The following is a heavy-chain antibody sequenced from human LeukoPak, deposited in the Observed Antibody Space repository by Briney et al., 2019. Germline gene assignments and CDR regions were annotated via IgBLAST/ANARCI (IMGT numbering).Heavy chain of an antibody. Sequence: GGSLRLSCAASGFSVNNLYMSWVRQAPGKGLEWVSVIYSGDRTYYADSVKGRFTISRDTSKNTVYLQMNSLRPEETAVYYCARGGRLRCSGTSCPVDYWGQGTLVTVSS. CDR2: IYSGDRT. CDR3: ARGGRLRCSGTSCPVDY. CDR1: GFSVNNLY. V-gene: IGHV3-66*01. J-gene: IGHJ4*02. D-gene: IGHD2-2*01.